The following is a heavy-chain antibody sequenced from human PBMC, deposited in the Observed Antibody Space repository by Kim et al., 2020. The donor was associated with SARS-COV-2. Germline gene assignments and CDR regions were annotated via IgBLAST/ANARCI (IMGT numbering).Heavy chain of an antibody. V-gene: IGHV3-21*01. CDR1: GFTFSSYS. D-gene: IGHD6-19*01. CDR2: ISSSSSYI. Sequence: GGSLRLSCAASGFTFSSYSMNWVRQAPGKGLEWVSSISSSSSYIYYADSVKGRFTISRDNAKNSLYLQMNSLRAEDTAVYYCARGESSGWYVIDYFDYWGQGTLVTVSS. CDR3: ARGESSGWYVIDYFDY. J-gene: IGHJ4*02.